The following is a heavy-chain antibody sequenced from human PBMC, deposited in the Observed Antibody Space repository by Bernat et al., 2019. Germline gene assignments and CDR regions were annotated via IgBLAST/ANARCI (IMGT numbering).Heavy chain of an antibody. CDR1: GFTFSNAW. J-gene: IGHJ1*01. D-gene: IGHD5-24*01. Sequence: EVQLLESGGGLVKPGGSLRLSCAASGFTFSNAWMTWVRQAPGKGLEWVGRIKSNSVGGTTDYAAPVKGRFTISRDDSKNTVFLQMNSLKTEDTAVYYCTTDHKDGYILDWGQGTLVTVSS. V-gene: IGHV3-15*01. CDR2: IKSNSVGGTT. CDR3: TTDHKDGYILD.